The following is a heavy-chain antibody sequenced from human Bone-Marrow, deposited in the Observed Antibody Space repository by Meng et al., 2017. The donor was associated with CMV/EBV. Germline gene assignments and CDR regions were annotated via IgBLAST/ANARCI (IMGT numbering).Heavy chain of an antibody. D-gene: IGHD3-10*01. J-gene: IGHJ5*02. CDR2: IYTGDST. Sequence: GGSLRLSCAVSGFNVRSNYMNWVRQAPGKGLEWISVIYTGDSTYYADSVKGRFTISRDTSKNTVFLQMNNLSVADTAVYFCAREGSMVRGVTWLDPWGQGTLVTVSS. V-gene: IGHV3-53*01. CDR3: AREGSMVRGVTWLDP. CDR1: GFNVRSNY.